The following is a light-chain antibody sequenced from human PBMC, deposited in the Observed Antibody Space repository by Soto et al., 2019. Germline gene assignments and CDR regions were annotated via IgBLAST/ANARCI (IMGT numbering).Light chain of an antibody. Sequence: DIQMTQSPSTLSASAGDRVTITCRASQSISDWLAWHQQKPGKAPKLLIYKASSLESGVPSRFSGSGSGAEFNLTISSLQLDDFATYYCQQYHTYWTFGQGTKVEIK. V-gene: IGKV1-5*03. CDR1: QSISDW. J-gene: IGKJ1*01. CDR3: QQYHTYWT. CDR2: KAS.